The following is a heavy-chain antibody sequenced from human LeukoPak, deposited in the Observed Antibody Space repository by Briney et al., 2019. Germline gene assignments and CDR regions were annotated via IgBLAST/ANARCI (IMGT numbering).Heavy chain of an antibody. CDR1: GFTFSSYG. CDR2: ISYDGSNK. CDR3: AKASRWLVPGYFQH. J-gene: IGHJ1*01. D-gene: IGHD6-19*01. Sequence: GRSLRLSCAASGFTFSSYGMHWVRQAPGKGLEWVAVISYDGSNKYYADSVKGRFTISRDNSKNTLYLQMNSLRAEDTAVYYCAKASRWLVPGYFQHWGQGTLVTVSS. V-gene: IGHV3-30*18.